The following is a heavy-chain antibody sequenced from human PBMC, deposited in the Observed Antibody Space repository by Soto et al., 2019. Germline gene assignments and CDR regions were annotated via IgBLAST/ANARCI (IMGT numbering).Heavy chain of an antibody. CDR2: IYYSGST. V-gene: IGHV4-31*03. CDR1: GGSISSGGYY. CDR3: ARASDYGDYSDY. Sequence: QVQLQESGPGLVKPSQTLSLTCTVSGGSISSGGYYWSWIRQHPGKGLEWIGYIYYSGSTYYNPSLKRRVTIPVDTSKNQFSLKLSSVTAADTAVYCCARASDYGDYSDYWGQGTLVTVSS. J-gene: IGHJ4*02. D-gene: IGHD4-17*01.